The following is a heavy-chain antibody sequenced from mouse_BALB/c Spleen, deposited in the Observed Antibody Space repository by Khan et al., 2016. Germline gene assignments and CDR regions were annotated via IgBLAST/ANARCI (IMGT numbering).Heavy chain of an antibody. CDR3: ARELGDY. Sequence: EVELVEFGGGLVQPGGSLRLSCATSGFTFTDYYMSWVRQPPGKALEWLGFIRNKANGYTTEYSASVKGRFTISRYNSQSILYLQMNTLRAEDSATYYCARELGDYWGQGTTLTVSS. CDR2: IRNKANGYTT. V-gene: IGHV7-3*02. D-gene: IGHD4-1*01. J-gene: IGHJ2*01. CDR1: GFTFTDYY.